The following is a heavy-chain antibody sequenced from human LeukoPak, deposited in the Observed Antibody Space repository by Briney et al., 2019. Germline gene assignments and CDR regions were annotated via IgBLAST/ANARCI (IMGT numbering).Heavy chain of an antibody. J-gene: IGHJ6*02. CDR2: IYYSGST. CDR3: ARSNTIFGISYGMDV. V-gene: IGHV4-39*07. CDR1: GGSISSSSYY. Sequence: SETLSLTCTVSGGSISSSSYYWGWIRQPPGKGLEWIGSIYYSGSTNYNPSLKSRVTISVDTSKNQFSLKLSSVTAADTAVYYCARSNTIFGISYGMDVWGQGTTVTVSS. D-gene: IGHD3-3*01.